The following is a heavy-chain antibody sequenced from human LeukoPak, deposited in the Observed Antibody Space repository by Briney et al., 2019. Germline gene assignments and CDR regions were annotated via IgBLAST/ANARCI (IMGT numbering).Heavy chain of an antibody. J-gene: IGHJ4*02. CDR2: TYYSAKWYN. D-gene: IGHD6-19*01. V-gene: IGHV6-1*01. Sequence: SQTLSLTCDISGDSVSSNNGAWNWIRQSPSRGLEWLGRTYYSAKWYNDCAGSFKGRISISPATSKNQFSLHLIPVTPEDTAVYYCTRDLENTGWYTFDYWGQGILVTVSS. CDR3: TRDLENTGWYTFDY. CDR1: GDSVSSNNGA.